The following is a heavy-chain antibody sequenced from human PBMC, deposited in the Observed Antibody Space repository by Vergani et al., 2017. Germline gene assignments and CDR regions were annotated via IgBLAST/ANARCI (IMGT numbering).Heavy chain of an antibody. V-gene: IGHV3-48*01. D-gene: IGHD3-22*01. J-gene: IGHJ4*02. Sequence: EVQLVESGGGLVQPGGSLRLSCAASGFTFSSYSMNWVRQAPGKGLEWVSYISSSSRTIYYADSVKGRFTISRVNAKNSLYLQMNILRAEDTAVYYCARDSGYYGGFDYWCQGTLVTVSS. CDR2: ISSSSRTI. CDR1: GFTFSSYS. CDR3: ARDSGYYGGFDY.